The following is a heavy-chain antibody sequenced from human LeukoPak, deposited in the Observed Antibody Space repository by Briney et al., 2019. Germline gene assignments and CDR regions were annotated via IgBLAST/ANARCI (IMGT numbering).Heavy chain of an antibody. CDR3: ARDEMATTLDY. J-gene: IGHJ4*02. V-gene: IGHV3-48*01. Sequence: GGSLRLSCAASGFTFSSYSMNWVRQAPGKGLEWVSYISSSGSTIYYADSVKGRFTISRDNAKNSLYLQMNSLRAEDTAVYYCARDEMATTLDYWGQGTLVTVSS. CDR1: GFTFSSYS. D-gene: IGHD5-24*01. CDR2: ISSSGSTI.